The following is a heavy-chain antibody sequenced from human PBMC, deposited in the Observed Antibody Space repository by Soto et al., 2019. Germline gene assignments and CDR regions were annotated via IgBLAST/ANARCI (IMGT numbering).Heavy chain of an antibody. V-gene: IGHV3-23*01. D-gene: IGHD3-3*01. Sequence: GGSLRLSCAASGFTFSSYAMSWVRQAPGKGLEWVSAISGSGGSTYYADSVKGRFTISRDNSKNTLYLQMNSLRAEDTAVYYCAKDLVGGPPGYWFDPWGQEPWSPSPQ. J-gene: IGHJ5*02. CDR1: GFTFSSYA. CDR3: AKDLVGGPPGYWFDP. CDR2: ISGSGGST.